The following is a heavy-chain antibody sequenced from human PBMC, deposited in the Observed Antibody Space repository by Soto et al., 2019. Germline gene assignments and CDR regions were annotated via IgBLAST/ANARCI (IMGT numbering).Heavy chain of an antibody. CDR1: GYTFTSYG. V-gene: IGHV1-18*01. CDR3: ARDPRHIVVVPAALGRNWFAP. D-gene: IGHD2-2*01. J-gene: IGHJ5*02. Sequence: ASVKVSCKASGYTFTSYGISWVRQAPGQGLEWMGWISAYNGNTNYAQKLQGRVTMTTDTSTSTAYMELRSLRSDDTAVYYCARDPRHIVVVPAALGRNWFAPWGQGTLVTVS. CDR2: ISAYNGNT.